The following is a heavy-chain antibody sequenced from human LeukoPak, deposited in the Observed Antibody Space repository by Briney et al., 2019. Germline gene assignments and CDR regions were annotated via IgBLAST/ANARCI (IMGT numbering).Heavy chain of an antibody. CDR3: ARGGAAIGY. J-gene: IGHJ4*02. CDR1: GYSISSGYF. CDR2: IYHSGST. V-gene: IGHV4-38-2*02. D-gene: IGHD2-15*01. Sequence: SETLSLTCSVSGYSISSGYFWGWIRQPPGKGLEWIGTIYHSGSTNYNPSLKSRVTMSVDTSKNQFSLKLSSVTAADTAVYYCARGGAAIGYWGQGTLVTVSS.